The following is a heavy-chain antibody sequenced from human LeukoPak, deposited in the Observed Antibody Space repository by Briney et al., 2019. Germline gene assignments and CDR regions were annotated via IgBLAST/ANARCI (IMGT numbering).Heavy chain of an antibody. J-gene: IGHJ4*02. Sequence: GGSLRLSCAASGFTFSIYSLDWVRQAPGKGLEWVSSINIDGSYIYYTDLVNGRFTISRDNAKNSLYLQMSSLRAEDTAMYYCARDRASVIRGVIIPPVGRYFDSWGQGTLVIVSS. V-gene: IGHV3-21*01. CDR1: GFTFSIYS. D-gene: IGHD3-10*01. CDR3: ARDRASVIRGVIIPPVGRYFDS. CDR2: INIDGSYI.